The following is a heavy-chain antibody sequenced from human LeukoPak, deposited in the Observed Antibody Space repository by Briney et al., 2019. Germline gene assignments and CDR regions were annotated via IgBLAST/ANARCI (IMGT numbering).Heavy chain of an antibody. Sequence: KSSETHSPTCRDSGGYSKSYDRSGIRKPQKKGLEWIGYIYYSGSTNYNPSLKSRVTISVDTSKNQFSLKLSSVTAADTAVYYCARMRSESRFNWFDPWCQGTLVTVFS. CDR2: IYYSGST. V-gene: IGHV4-59*01. CDR1: GGYSKSYD. D-gene: IGHD2-2*01. CDR3: ARMRSESRFNWFDP. J-gene: IGHJ5*02.